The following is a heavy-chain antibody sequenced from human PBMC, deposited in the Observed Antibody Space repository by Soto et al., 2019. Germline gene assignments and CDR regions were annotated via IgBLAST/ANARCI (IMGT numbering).Heavy chain of an antibody. V-gene: IGHV3-23*01. Sequence: PGGSLRLSCATSGIIFSNFAMSWVRKAPGKGLEWVAGISGSGGRTYYADSVKGRFTISRDNSKNTLHLQMNSLRAEDTARYYCAKDQYDYGDSVLGESYYYHYYGMDVWGQGTTVTVS. D-gene: IGHD4-17*01. CDR3: AKDQYDYGDSVLGESYYYHYYGMDV. CDR1: GIIFSNFA. J-gene: IGHJ6*02. CDR2: ISGSGGRT.